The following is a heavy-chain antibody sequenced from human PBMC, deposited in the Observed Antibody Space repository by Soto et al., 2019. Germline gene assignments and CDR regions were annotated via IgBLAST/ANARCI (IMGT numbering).Heavy chain of an antibody. CDR1: GCTFSTYA. V-gene: IGHV3-23*01. D-gene: IGHD6-19*01. Sequence: EVQLLESGGGLVQPAGSLRLSCTASGCTFSTYAMSWVRQAPGKGLEWVSAIFGSGANTYYADSVKGRFTISSDNSKNTVYLQMNNLRAEDTAVYYCARWEVAGQYHYNYGMDVWGQGTTVTVSS. CDR3: ARWEVAGQYHYNYGMDV. CDR2: IFGSGANT. J-gene: IGHJ6*02.